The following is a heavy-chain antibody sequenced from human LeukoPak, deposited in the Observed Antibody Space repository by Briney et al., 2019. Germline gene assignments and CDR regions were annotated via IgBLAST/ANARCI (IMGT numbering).Heavy chain of an antibody. CDR1: GFTFSSYA. V-gene: IGHV3-23*01. CDR2: ISGSGGTT. J-gene: IGHJ4*02. Sequence: GGSLRLSCAASGFTFSSYAMSWVRQAPGKGLEWVSVISGSGGTTYYADSVEGRFAISRDTSKNTLYLQMNNLRAEDTAVYYCAKEADNSGWYVDFWGQGTLVTVSS. D-gene: IGHD6-19*01. CDR3: AKEADNSGWYVDF.